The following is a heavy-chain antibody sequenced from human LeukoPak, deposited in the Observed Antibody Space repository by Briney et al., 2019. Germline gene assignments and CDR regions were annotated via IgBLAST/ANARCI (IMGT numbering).Heavy chain of an antibody. V-gene: IGHV3-23*01. D-gene: IGHD6-19*01. CDR2: ISGSGGST. J-gene: IGHJ4*02. CDR1: GFTFSSYA. Sequence: QSWGSLRLSCAASGFTFSSYAMSWVRQAPGKGLEWVSAISGSGGSTYYADSVKGRFTISRDNSKNTLYLQMNSLRAEDTAVYYCAKDALSGWSTFLSDYWGQGTLVTVSS. CDR3: AKDALSGWSTFLSDY.